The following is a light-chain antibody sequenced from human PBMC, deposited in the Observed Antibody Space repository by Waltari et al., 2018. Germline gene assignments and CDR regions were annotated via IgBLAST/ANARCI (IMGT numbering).Light chain of an antibody. Sequence: DIQMTQSPSSLSASVGDRVTITCRASQNLRSYLNWYQQKPGKATNLLIYAASNLQSGIPSRFSGGGSGTDFTLTISSLQPEDSATYYCQQSYSSPPHTFGQGTKLEIK. J-gene: IGKJ2*01. CDR3: QQSYSSPPHT. CDR2: AAS. V-gene: IGKV1-39*01. CDR1: QNLRSY.